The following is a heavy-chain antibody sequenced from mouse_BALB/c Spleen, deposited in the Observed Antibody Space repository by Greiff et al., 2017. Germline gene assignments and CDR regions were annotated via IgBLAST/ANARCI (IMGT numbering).Heavy chain of an antibody. J-gene: IGHJ3*01. CDR3: NYYGEAY. Sequence: EVHLVESGAELVKPGASVKLSCTASGFNIKDTYMHWVKQRPEQGLEWIGRIDPANGNTKYDPKFQGKATITADTSSNTAYLQLSSLTSEDTAVYYCNYYGEAYWGQGTLVTVSA. CDR1: GFNIKDTY. D-gene: IGHD1-2*01. V-gene: IGHV14-3*02. CDR2: IDPANGNT.